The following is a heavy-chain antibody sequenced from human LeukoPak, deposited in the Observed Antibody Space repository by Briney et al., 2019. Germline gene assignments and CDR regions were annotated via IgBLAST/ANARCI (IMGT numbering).Heavy chain of an antibody. CDR3: ASGGTLDYDFWSGPGFDY. D-gene: IGHD3-3*01. CDR2: IIPIFGTA. CDR1: GGTFSSYA. Sequence: PSVKVSCKASGGTFSSYAISWVRQAPGQGLEWMGGIIPIFGTANYAQKFQGRVTITADESTSTAYMELSSLRSEDTAVYYCASGGTLDYDFWSGPGFDYWGRGTLVTVSS. V-gene: IGHV1-69*13. J-gene: IGHJ4*02.